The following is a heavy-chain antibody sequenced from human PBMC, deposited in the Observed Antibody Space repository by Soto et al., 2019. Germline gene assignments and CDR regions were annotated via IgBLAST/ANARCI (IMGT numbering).Heavy chain of an antibody. CDR2: IYWDDDK. CDR1: GFSLSTSGVG. V-gene: IGHV2-5*02. D-gene: IGHD5-18*01. Sequence: QITLKESGPTLVKPTQTLTLTCTSSGFSLSTSGVGVGWLRQTPGKALEWLAHIYWDDDKRYSPSLKCRVTITKGTSKNRVVLIMNNMGPVDTATYYCAQMVWRQLWLGAFDIWGQGTVVTVSS. CDR3: AQMVWRQLWLGAFDI. J-gene: IGHJ3*02.